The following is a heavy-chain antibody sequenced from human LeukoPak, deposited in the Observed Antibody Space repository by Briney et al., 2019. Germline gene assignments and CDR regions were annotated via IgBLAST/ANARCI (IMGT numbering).Heavy chain of an antibody. V-gene: IGHV4-34*01. J-gene: IGHJ4*02. Sequence: SETLSLTCAVYGGSFSGYYWSWIRQPPGKGLEWIGEINHSGSTNCNPSLKSRVTISVDTSKNQFSLKLSSVTAADTAVYYCARGRGNYYGSGSSFDYWGQGTLVTVSS. CDR1: GGSFSGYY. CDR3: ARGRGNYYGSGSSFDY. D-gene: IGHD3-10*01. CDR2: INHSGST.